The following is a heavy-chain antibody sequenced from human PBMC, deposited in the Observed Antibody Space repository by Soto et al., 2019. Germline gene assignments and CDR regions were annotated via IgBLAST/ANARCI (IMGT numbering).Heavy chain of an antibody. CDR1: GGSISSSSYY. J-gene: IGHJ3*02. CDR3: ARHSGFVVNGFVVPGAFEI. Sequence: PSETLSLTCTVSGGSISSSSYYWGWIRQPLGKGLEWIGSIYYSGSTYYNPSLKSRVKISXXTSKNQFYMKMSSVAAADTAVYYCARHSGFVVNGFVVPGAFEIWGQGKMVSVSS. CDR2: IYYSGST. V-gene: IGHV4-39*01. D-gene: IGHD2-21*01.